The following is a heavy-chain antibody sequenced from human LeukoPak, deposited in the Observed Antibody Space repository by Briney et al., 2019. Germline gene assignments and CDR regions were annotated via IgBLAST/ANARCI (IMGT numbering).Heavy chain of an antibody. Sequence: SETLSLTCTVSGGSISSYYWSWIRQPPGKGLEWIGYIYYSGSTNYNPSLKSRVTISVDTSKNQFSLKLKSVTAADTAVYYRARAGRLQLDFDIWGQGTVVTVSS. V-gene: IGHV4-59*01. J-gene: IGHJ3*02. D-gene: IGHD1-1*01. CDR3: ARAGRLQLDFDI. CDR2: IYYSGST. CDR1: GGSISSYY.